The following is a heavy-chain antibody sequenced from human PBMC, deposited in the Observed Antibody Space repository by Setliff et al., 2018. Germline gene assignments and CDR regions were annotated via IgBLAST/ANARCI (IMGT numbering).Heavy chain of an antibody. Sequence: ASVKVSCKASGYTFINYDINWVRQATGQGLEWMGWLNPNISATFYAPKFQGRVTMTRDTSTSTFYMELSSLRSEDTAVYYCARGVGAMGDYWGLGTLVTV. CDR1: GYTFINYD. J-gene: IGHJ4*02. CDR3: ARGVGAMGDY. V-gene: IGHV1-8*01. CDR2: LNPNISAT. D-gene: IGHD1-26*01.